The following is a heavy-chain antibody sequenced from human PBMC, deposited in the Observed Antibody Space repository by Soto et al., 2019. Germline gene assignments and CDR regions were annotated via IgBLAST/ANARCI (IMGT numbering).Heavy chain of an antibody. CDR1: GGSISSSSYY. CDR3: ARHQVRKGYFDY. V-gene: IGHV4-39*01. Sequence: QLQLQESGPGLVKPSETLSLTCTVSGGSISSSSYYWGWIRQPPGKGLEWIGSIYYSGSTYYNPSLKRRVTISVDTSKNQFSLKLSSVTAADTAVYYCARHQVRKGYFDYWGQGTLVTVSS. CDR2: IYYSGST. J-gene: IGHJ4*02. D-gene: IGHD3-10*01.